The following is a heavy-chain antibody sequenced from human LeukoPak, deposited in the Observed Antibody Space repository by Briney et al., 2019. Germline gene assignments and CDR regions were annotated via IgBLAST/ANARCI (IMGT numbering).Heavy chain of an antibody. CDR2: IYYSGST. CDR3: AREPSYGSGSSYSNAFDI. V-gene: IGHV4-59*01. J-gene: IGHJ3*02. Sequence: PSETLSLTCTVSGGSISSYYWSWIRQPPGKGLEWIGYIYYSGSTNYNPSPKSRVTISVDTSKNQFSLKLSSVTAADTAVYYCAREPSYGSGSSYSNAFDIWGQGTMGTVSS. D-gene: IGHD3-10*01. CDR1: GGSISSYY.